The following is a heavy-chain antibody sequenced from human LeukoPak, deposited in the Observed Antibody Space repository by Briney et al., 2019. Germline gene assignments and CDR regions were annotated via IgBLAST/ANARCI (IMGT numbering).Heavy chain of an antibody. J-gene: IGHJ3*01. V-gene: IGHV3-48*01. CDR1: GFTFSSYS. D-gene: IGHD2-21*02. CDR3: AKDSYQGDWGLDAFDV. CDR2: ISSSSNTK. Sequence: AGGSLRLSCAASGFTFSSYSMSWVRQAPGKGLEWVSFISSSSNTKYNADSVKGRFTISRGNAKNSLNLQMNSLRAEDTAVYYCAKDSYQGDWGLDAFDVWGQGTMVTVSS.